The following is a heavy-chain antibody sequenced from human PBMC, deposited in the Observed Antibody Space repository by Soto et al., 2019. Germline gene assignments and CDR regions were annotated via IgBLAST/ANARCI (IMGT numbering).Heavy chain of an antibody. CDR3: ARPPLPRCSIHFYX. Sequence: GESLKIACKASGYIFIDYWIGWVRQMPGKGVEWMGIVYPRDSDTRYSTSFQGQVTISADRSTGTAFLQWRSLKASDTALYYCARPPLPRCSIHFYXWGQATLVTVSX. V-gene: IGHV5-51*01. D-gene: IGHD2-15*01. CDR2: VYPRDSDT. CDR1: GYIFIDYW. J-gene: IGHJ4*02.